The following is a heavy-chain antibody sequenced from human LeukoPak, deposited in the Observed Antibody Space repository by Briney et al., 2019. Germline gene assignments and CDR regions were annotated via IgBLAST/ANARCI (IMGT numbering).Heavy chain of an antibody. CDR1: GGSISSGNYY. D-gene: IGHD4-23*01. CDR2: ICTSGST. Sequence: PSQTLSLTCTVSGGSISSGNYYWSWIRQPARKGLEWIGRICTSGSTNYNPSLKSRVTISLDTSKNQFSLKLSSVTAADTAVYYCARGTLLVTHEDYWGQGTLVTVSS. J-gene: IGHJ4*02. V-gene: IGHV4-61*02. CDR3: ARGTLLVTHEDY.